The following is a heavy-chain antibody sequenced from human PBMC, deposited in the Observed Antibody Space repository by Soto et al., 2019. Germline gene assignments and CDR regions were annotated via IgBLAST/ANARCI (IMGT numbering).Heavy chain of an antibody. J-gene: IGHJ3*02. CDR3: ARHHFIRASDI. Sequence: SETLSLTCTVSGGSISSSSYYWGWIRQPPGKGLEWIGSIYYSGSTYYNPSLKSRVTISVDTSKNQFSLKLSSVTAADTAVYYCARHHFIRASDIWGQGTMVTVSS. D-gene: IGHD3-10*01. CDR2: IYYSGST. CDR1: GGSISSSSYY. V-gene: IGHV4-39*01.